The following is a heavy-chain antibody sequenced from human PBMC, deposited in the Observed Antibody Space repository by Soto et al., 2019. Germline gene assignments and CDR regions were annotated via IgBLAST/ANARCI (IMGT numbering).Heavy chain of an antibody. J-gene: IGHJ6*03. CDR3: ARRPDYYYYMDV. CDR1: GSSISSYY. CDR2: IYYSGST. V-gene: IGHV4-59*08. Sequence: SETLSLTCTVSGSSISSYYWSWIRQPPGKGLEWIGYIYYSGSTNYNPSLKSRVTISVDTSKNQFSLKLSSVTAADTAVYYCARRPDYYYYMDVWGKGTTVTVSS.